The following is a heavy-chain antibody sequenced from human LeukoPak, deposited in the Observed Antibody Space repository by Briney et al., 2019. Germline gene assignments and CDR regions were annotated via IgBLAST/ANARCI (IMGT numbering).Heavy chain of an antibody. CDR2: IKADGGEK. CDR3: ARGGAARPDF. V-gene: IGHV3-7*01. Sequence: GGSLRLSCAASGFTFSTYWMNWFRQTPGKGLEWVAKIKADGGEKDHVASVKGRFTISRDNAKNSLYPQMNSLRVEDTAVYYCARGGAARPDFWGQGTLVTVSS. J-gene: IGHJ4*02. D-gene: IGHD6-6*01. CDR1: GFTFSTYW.